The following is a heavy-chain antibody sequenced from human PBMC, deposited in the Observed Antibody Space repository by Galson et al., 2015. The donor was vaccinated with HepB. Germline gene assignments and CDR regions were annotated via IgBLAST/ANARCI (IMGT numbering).Heavy chain of an antibody. J-gene: IGHJ6*02. CDR2: IYPGDSDT. CDR1: GYSFTSYW. D-gene: IGHD3-10*01. Sequence: QSGAEVKKPGESLKISCKGSGYSFTSYWIGWVRQMPGKGLEWMGIIYPGDSDTRYSPSFQGQVTISADKSISTAYLQWGSLKASDTAMYYCARAAYYYGSGSYLYGMDVWGQGTTVTVSS. V-gene: IGHV5-51*01. CDR3: ARAAYYYGSGSYLYGMDV.